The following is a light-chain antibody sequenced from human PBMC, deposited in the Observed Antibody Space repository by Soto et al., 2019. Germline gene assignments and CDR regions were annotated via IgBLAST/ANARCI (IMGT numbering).Light chain of an antibody. CDR3: QQYGSSPRT. V-gene: IGKV3-20*01. J-gene: IGKJ1*01. CDR2: GAS. CDR1: QSISGSY. Sequence: EFVSTQSPGTLSLSPGERATLSCRDSQSISGSYLAWYQQKPGQAPRLLTYGASSRATGFPDRFSGSGSGTDITLTISSLEPGHFAVYYCQQYGSSPRTFGQGTKVDSK.